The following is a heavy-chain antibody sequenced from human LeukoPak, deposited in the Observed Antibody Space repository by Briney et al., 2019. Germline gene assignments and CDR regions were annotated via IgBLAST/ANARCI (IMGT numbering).Heavy chain of an antibody. CDR2: IYTSGST. J-gene: IGHJ5*02. CDR3: AREYRITMVRGVIYNWFDP. Sequence: SETLSLTCTVSGGSISSYYWSWIRQPAGKGPEWIGRIYTSGSTNYNPSLKSRVTMSVDTSKNQFSLKLSSVTAADTAVYYCAREYRITMVRGVIYNWFDPWGQGTLVTVSS. V-gene: IGHV4-4*07. D-gene: IGHD3-10*01. CDR1: GGSISSYY.